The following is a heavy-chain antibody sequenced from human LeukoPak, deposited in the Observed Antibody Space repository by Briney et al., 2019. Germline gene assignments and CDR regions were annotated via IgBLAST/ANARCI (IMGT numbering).Heavy chain of an antibody. D-gene: IGHD3-22*01. Sequence: ASVKVSCKASGGTFSSYAISWVRQAPGQGLEWMGGIIPIFGTANYAQKFQGRVTITADKSTSTAYMELSSLRSEDTAVYYCARVYYDSSGYHRGDYWGQGTLVTVSS. CDR2: IIPIFGTA. CDR3: ARVYYDSSGYHRGDY. CDR1: GGTFSSYA. J-gene: IGHJ4*02. V-gene: IGHV1-69*06.